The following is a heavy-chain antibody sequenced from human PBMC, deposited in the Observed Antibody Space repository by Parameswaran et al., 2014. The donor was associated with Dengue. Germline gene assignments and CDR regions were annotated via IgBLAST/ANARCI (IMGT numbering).Heavy chain of an antibody. V-gene: IGHV3-66*01. CDR2: IYTGGST. J-gene: IGHJ5*02. CDR3: ARLLSCSSTSCYGDTNWFDP. D-gene: IGHD2-2*01. Sequence: WIRQPPGKGLEWVSVIYTGGSTYYADSVKGRFTISRDSSKNTLYLQMNTLRAEDTAVYYCARLLSCSSTSCYGDTNWFDPWGQGTLVTVSS.